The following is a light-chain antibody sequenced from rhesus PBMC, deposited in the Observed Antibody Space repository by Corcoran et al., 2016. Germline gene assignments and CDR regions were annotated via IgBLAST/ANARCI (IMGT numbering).Light chain of an antibody. J-gene: IGKJ1*01. CDR2: KAS. CDR1: QGISSW. CDR3: QQYSSRPRT. V-gene: IGKV1-22*01. Sequence: DIQMTQSPSSLSASVGDTVTITCRASQGISSWLAWYQQKPGKAPKLQLYKASRLQSGVPARFSGSGSGTDFTLTISSLQSEDFATYYCQQYSSRPRTFGQGTKVEIK.